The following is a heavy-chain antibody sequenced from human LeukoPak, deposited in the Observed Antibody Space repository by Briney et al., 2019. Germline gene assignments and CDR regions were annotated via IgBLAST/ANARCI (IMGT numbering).Heavy chain of an antibody. D-gene: IGHD4-23*01. V-gene: IGHV4-39*07. CDR1: GGSISSSSYY. CDR3: ARPIYGGKLLNYYYGMDV. J-gene: IGHJ6*02. CDR2: IYYSGST. Sequence: SETLSLTCTVSGGSISSSSYYWGWIRQPPGKGLEWIGSIYYSGSTYYNPSLKSRVTISVDTSKNQFSLKLSSVTAADTAVYYCARPIYGGKLLNYYYGMDVWGQGTTVTVSS.